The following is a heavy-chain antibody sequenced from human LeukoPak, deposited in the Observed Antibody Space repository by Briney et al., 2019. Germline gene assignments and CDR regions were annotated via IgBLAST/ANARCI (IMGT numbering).Heavy chain of an antibody. V-gene: IGHV3-9*01. CDR2: ISWNSGSI. J-gene: IGHJ4*02. Sequence: GGSLRLSCAASGFTVSSNYMSWVRQAPGKGLEWVSGISWNSGSIGYADSVKGRFTISRDNAKNSLYLQMNSLRAEDTALYYCAKDQTPIAVAGYFDYWGQGTLVTVSS. D-gene: IGHD6-19*01. CDR1: GFTVSSNY. CDR3: AKDQTPIAVAGYFDY.